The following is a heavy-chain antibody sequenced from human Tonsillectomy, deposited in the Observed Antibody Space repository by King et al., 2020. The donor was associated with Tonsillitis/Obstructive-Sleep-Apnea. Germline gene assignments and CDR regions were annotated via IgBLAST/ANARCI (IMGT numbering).Heavy chain of an antibody. J-gene: IGHJ6*03. V-gene: IGHV3-49*04. CDR1: GFTFGDYT. CDR2: IRNKAYSGTT. CDR3: TRVAWSGYAYYYYMDV. Sequence: QLVESGGGLVQPGRSLRLSCTASGFTFGDYTMTWVRQAPGKGLEWVGFIRNKAYSGTTEYAASVKGRFPISRDDSNSIAYLQMTSLTTEDTAGYYCTRVAWSGYAYYYYMDVGGKGTTVTVSS. D-gene: IGHD3-3*01.